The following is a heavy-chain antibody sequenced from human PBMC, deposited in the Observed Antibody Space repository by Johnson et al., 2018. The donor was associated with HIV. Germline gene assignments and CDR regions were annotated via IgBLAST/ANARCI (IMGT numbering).Heavy chain of an antibody. Sequence: QMLLVESGGGVVQPGRSLRLSCAASGFTFSSYAMHWVRQAPGKGLEWVAVISYDGSNKYYADSVKGRFTISRDNAKNSLYLQMNSLRAEDTAVYYCARGRIDGAFAFDIWGQGTMVTVSS. CDR3: ARGRIDGAFAFDI. V-gene: IGHV3-30-3*01. J-gene: IGHJ3*02. CDR2: ISYDGSNK. D-gene: IGHD2-21*01. CDR1: GFTFSSYA.